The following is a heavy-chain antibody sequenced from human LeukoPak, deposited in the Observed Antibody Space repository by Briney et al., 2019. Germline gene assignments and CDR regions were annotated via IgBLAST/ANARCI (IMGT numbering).Heavy chain of an antibody. V-gene: IGHV5-51*01. CDR3: ARRGAVAGYYYYYGMDV. J-gene: IGHJ6*02. D-gene: IGHD6-19*01. Sequence: PGESLKISCKGSGYSFTSYWIGWVRQMPGKGLEWMGIIYPGDSDTRYSPSFQGQVTISADKSISTAYLQWSSLKASDTAMYYCARRGAVAGYYYYYGMDVWGQGTTVIVSS. CDR2: IYPGDSDT. CDR1: GYSFTSYW.